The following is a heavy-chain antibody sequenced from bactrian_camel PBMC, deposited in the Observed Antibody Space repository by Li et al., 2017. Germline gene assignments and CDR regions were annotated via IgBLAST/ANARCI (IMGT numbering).Heavy chain of an antibody. V-gene: IGHV3S1*01. CDR2: IYTSDGST. Sequence: VQLVESGGGTVQPGGSLRLSCSASGDTNSGDCMGWFRQAPGKERQGVAAIYTSDGSTYYDDSVKGRFTISQDNAKNTVYLQMNNLKSEDSALYYCAADPAQLRGAARKIEPACHLYQYNNWGPGTQVTVS. CDR1: GDTNSGDC. J-gene: IGHJ4*01. CDR3: AADPAQLRGAARKIEPACHLYQYNN. D-gene: IGHD7*01.